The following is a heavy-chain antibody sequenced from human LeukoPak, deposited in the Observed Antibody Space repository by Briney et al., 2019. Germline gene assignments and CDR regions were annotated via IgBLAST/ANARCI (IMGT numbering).Heavy chain of an antibody. CDR3: ARAETVAGVFDY. CDR1: GGSISSGDYY. D-gene: IGHD6-19*01. V-gene: IGHV4-30-4*08. J-gene: IGHJ4*02. CDR2: TYYSGST. Sequence: SETLSLTCTVSGGSISSGDYYWSWIRQPPGKGLEWIGYTYYSGSTYYNPSLKSRVTISVDTSKNQFSLKLSSVTAADTAVYYCARAETVAGVFDYWGQGTLVTVSS.